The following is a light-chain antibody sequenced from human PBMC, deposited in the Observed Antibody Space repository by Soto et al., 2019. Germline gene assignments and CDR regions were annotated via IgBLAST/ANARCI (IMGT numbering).Light chain of an antibody. CDR2: KIS. CDR1: QSLVHIDGNTY. J-gene: IGKJ2*01. V-gene: IGKV2-24*01. CDR3: MQATQPSS. Sequence: DIVLTQTRLSSPVTLGQPASISCRSSQSLVHIDGNTYFNWLQQRPGQPPRLLIYKISNRFPGVPERFGGSGAGKYFTLKISGVDVEDVGFYYCMQATQPSSFGQGTRLEIK.